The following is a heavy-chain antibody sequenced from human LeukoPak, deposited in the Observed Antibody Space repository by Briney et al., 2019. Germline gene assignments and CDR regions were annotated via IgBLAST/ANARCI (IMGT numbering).Heavy chain of an antibody. CDR3: VRRAYDSRPEAPTDY. J-gene: IGHJ4*02. D-gene: IGHD3-22*01. CDR1: GFSFNRYW. Sequence: GGSLRLSCTASGFSFNRYWMEWVRQAPGKGLEWVANIRQDGSERYYVDSVKGRFTISRDNAKNSLYLQMNSLRAEDTAVYFCVRRAYDSRPEAPTDYWGQGTLVIVSS. V-gene: IGHV3-7*01. CDR2: IRQDGSER.